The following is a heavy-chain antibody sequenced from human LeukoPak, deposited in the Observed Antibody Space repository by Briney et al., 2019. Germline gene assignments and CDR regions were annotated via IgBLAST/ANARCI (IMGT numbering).Heavy chain of an antibody. J-gene: IGHJ6*02. V-gene: IGHV3-30-3*01. CDR2: ISYDGSNK. Sequence: PGRSLRLSCAASGFTFSSYAMHWVRQAPGKGLEWVAVISYDGSNKYYADSVKSRFTISRDNSKNTLYLQMNSLRAEDTAVYYCARDLSFDWDLYYYYYGMDVWGQGTTVTVSS. CDR3: ARDLSFDWDLYYYYYGMDV. D-gene: IGHD3-9*01. CDR1: GFTFSSYA.